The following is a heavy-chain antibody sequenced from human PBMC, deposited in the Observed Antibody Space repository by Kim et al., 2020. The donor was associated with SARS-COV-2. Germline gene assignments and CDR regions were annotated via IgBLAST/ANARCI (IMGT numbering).Heavy chain of an antibody. CDR2: ISSSSTI. V-gene: IGHV3-48*04. CDR1: GFTFSSYS. D-gene: IGHD5-18*01. CDR3: ARSWIQLSYDY. Sequence: GGSLRLSCAASGFTFSSYSMNWVRQAPGKGLEWVSYISSSSTIYYADSVKGRFTISRDNAKNSLYLQMNSLRAEDTAVYYCARSWIQLSYDYWGQGTLVTVSS. J-gene: IGHJ4*02.